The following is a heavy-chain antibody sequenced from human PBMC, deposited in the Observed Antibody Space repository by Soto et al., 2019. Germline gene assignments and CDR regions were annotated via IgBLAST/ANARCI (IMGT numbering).Heavy chain of an antibody. D-gene: IGHD2-8*01. CDR3: ARTSLTYCTNGVCYFDY. J-gene: IGHJ4*02. CDR2: MNPNSGNT. V-gene: IGHV1-8*01. Sequence: ASVKVSCKASGYTFTSYDINWVRQATGQGLEWMGWMNPNSGNTGYAQKFQGRVTMTRNTSISTVYMELSSLRSEDTAVYYCARTSLTYCTNGVCYFDYWGQGTLVTVSS. CDR1: GYTFTSYD.